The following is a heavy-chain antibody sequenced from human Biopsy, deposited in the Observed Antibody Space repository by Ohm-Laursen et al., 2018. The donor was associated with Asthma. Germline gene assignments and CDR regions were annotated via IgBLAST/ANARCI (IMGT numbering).Heavy chain of an antibody. CDR3: ARTFHFWSPHHAEHYQL. Sequence: GSLRLSCAASGFTFGDYCMSWVRQVPGQGLEWVANIKHDGSEKNHVDSLKGRFTISRDNAKNLLFLQMNSLRAEDTAVYYCARTFHFWSPHHAEHYQLWGQGTLVTVSS. V-gene: IGHV3-7*01. J-gene: IGHJ1*01. D-gene: IGHD3-3*01. CDR1: GFTFGDYC. CDR2: IKHDGSEK.